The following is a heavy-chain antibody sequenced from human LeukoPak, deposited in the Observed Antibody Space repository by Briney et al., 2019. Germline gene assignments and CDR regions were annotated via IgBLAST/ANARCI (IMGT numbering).Heavy chain of an antibody. CDR1: RGSTGSYH. CDR2: IYTSGST. V-gene: IGHV4-4*07. CDR3: AREGDYYFDY. D-gene: IGHD2-21*02. J-gene: IGHJ4*02. Sequence: PSETLSLTCTVFRGSTGSYHWNWIRQPAGKGLEWIGRIYTSGSTTCNPSLKSRVTISVDKSKNQFSLKLRSVTAADTAVYYCAREGDYYFDYWGQGTLVTVSS.